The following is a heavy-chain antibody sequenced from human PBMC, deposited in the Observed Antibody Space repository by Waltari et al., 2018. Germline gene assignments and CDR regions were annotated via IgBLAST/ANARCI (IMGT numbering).Heavy chain of an antibody. D-gene: IGHD6-19*01. CDR1: GYTFTGYY. CDR3: ARDLGGSSGWYPGPFDY. CDR2: INPNSGGT. Sequence: QVQPVQSGAEVKKPGASVKVSCKASGYTFTGYYMHWVRQAPGQGLEWMGRINPNSGGTNYAQKFQGRVTMTRDTSISTAYMELSRLRSDDTAVYYCARDLGGSSGWYPGPFDYWGQGTLVTVSS. J-gene: IGHJ4*02. V-gene: IGHV1-2*06.